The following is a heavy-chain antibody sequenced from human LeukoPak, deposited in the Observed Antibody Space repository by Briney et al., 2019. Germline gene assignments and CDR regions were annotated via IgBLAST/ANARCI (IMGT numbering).Heavy chain of an antibody. J-gene: IGHJ4*02. Sequence: GASVKVSCKTSGYTFTGYYMHWVRQAPGQGLEWMGWINPNSGDTNYAQKFQGRVTMTRDTSISTAYMELTWLRSDDTAVYFCARPRNPGIAVAAPYWGQRTLVTVSS. CDR3: ARPRNPGIAVAAPY. V-gene: IGHV1-2*02. CDR1: GYTFTGYY. D-gene: IGHD6-19*01. CDR2: INPNSGDT.